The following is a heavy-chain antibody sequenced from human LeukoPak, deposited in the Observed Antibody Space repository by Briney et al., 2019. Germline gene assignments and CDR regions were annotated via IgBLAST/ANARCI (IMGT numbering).Heavy chain of an antibody. Sequence: GWSLRLSCAASGFTFSSYALHWVRQAPGRGREGVAVISYDGSNKYYADSVKGRFTISRDNSKNTLYLQMNSLRAEDTAVYYCAREVVGAFFPYYGMDVWGQGTTVTVSS. V-gene: IGHV3-30-3*01. J-gene: IGHJ6*02. CDR1: GFTFSSYA. CDR2: ISYDGSNK. CDR3: AREVVGAFFPYYGMDV. D-gene: IGHD2-15*01.